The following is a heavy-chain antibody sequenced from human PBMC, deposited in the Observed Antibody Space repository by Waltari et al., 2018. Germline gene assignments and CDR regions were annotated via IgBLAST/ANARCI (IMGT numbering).Heavy chain of an antibody. CDR3: VRSKDGYNLVADY. D-gene: IGHD5-12*01. V-gene: IGHV3-74*01. CDR1: GFTFSSYW. J-gene: IGHJ4*02. CDR2: INSDGSST. Sequence: EVQLVESGGGLVQTGGSLRLSCAASGFTFSSYWMHWVRQAPGKGLVCVSRINSDGSSTSYADSVKGRFTISRDNAKNTLYLQMNSLRAEDTAVYYCVRSKDGYNLVADYWGQGSLVTVSS.